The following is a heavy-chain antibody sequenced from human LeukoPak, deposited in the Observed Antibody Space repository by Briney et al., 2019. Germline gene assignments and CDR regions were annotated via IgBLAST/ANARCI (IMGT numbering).Heavy chain of an antibody. J-gene: IGHJ2*01. V-gene: IGHV3-53*01. D-gene: IGHD3-22*01. CDR2: IYSGGTT. CDR3: ARHKKNYDSSGYSTYWYFDL. Sequence: GGPLRLSCAASGFTVSSNYMSWVRQAPGKGLEWVSVIYSGGTTYYADSVKGRFTISRDNSKNTLYLQMNSLRAEDTAVYYCARHKKNYDSSGYSTYWYFDLWGRGTLVTVSS. CDR1: GFTVSSNY.